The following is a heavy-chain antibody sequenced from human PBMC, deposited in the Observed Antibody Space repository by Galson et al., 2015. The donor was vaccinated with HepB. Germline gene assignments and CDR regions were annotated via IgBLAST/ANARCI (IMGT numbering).Heavy chain of an antibody. CDR2: ISYDGSNK. CDR3: ARGKTYYYDSSGGYYKDV. CDR1: GFTFISHD. J-gene: IGHJ6*03. V-gene: IGHV3-30-3*01. Sequence: SLRLSCAASGFTFISHDIHWVRQPPGKGLEWVTVISYDGSNKYYADSVKGRFTISRDNSKNTLNLQMNSLRAEDTAVYYCARGKTYYYDSSGGYYKDVWGKGTTVTVSS. D-gene: IGHD3-22*01.